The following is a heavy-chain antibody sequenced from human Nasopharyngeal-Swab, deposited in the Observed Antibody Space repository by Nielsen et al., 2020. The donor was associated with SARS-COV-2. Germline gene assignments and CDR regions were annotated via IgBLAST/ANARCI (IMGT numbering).Heavy chain of an antibody. CDR1: GYTFTSYG. D-gene: IGHD4-17*01. CDR2: ISAYNGNT. Sequence: ASVQVSCKASGYTFTSYGISWVRQAPGQGLEWMGWISAYNGNTNYAQKLQGRVTMTTDTSTSTAYMELRSLRSDDTAVYYCARALYGDYEFDYWGQGTLVTVSS. CDR3: ARALYGDYEFDY. V-gene: IGHV1-18*01. J-gene: IGHJ4*02.